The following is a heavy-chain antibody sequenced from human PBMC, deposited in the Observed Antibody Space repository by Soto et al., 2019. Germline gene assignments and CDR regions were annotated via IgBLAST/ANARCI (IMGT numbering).Heavy chain of an antibody. CDR3: AKDILGSGPQEGMDV. V-gene: IGHV1-8*01. Sequence: ASVKVSCKASGYSFTSYYRYWVRQDTGQGFEYLGWMKPNSGNKGYVKKFQGRVTMTRDTSMSTAYMELSSLRSEDTAVYYCAKDILGSGPQEGMDVWGQGNTVTVPS. D-gene: IGHD3-10*01. CDR1: GYSFTSYY. CDR2: MKPNSGNK. J-gene: IGHJ6*02.